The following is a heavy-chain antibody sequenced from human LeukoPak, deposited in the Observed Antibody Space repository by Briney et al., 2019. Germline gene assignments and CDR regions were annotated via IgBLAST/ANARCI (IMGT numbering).Heavy chain of an antibody. D-gene: IGHD3-10*01. V-gene: IGHV4-59*08. CDR2: IYYSGST. CDR1: GGSISSYY. J-gene: IGHJ4*02. Sequence: PSETLSLTCTVSGGSISSYYWSWIRQPPGKGLEWIGYIYYSGSTNYNPSLKSRVTISVDTSKNQFSLKLSSVTAADTAVYYCARRVIWFGEGGYGTYYFDYWGQGTLVTVSS. CDR3: ARRVIWFGEGGYGTYYFDY.